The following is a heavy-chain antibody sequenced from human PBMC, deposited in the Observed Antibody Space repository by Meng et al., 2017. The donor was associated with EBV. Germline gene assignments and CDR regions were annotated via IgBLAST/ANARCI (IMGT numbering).Heavy chain of an antibody. CDR3: ARPFPSWQSPRLDPFGA. Sequence: QLQLRESGPGQVKPSEXLSRTCTVSGDSISSFYYWGWIRQPPGRGLEWIGSVHYTGSTYYSPPLKSRVTVSVDTSKNQFSLRLTSVTAADTAVYYCARPFPSWQSPRLDPFGAWGQGTLVTVSS. CDR1: GDSISSFYY. CDR2: VHYTGST. J-gene: IGHJ5*02. D-gene: IGHD6-19*01. V-gene: IGHV4-39*01.